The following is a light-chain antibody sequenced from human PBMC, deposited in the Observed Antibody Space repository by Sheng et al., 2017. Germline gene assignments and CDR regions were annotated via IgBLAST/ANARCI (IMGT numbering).Light chain of an antibody. CDR2: AIS. J-gene: IGKJ1*01. CDR1: QAINNY. CDR3: QQYNSYSWT. V-gene: IGKV1-17*03. Sequence: DIQMTQSPSAMSASVGDTVTITCRASQAINNYLAWFQQKPGQVPKRLIYAISTLQSGVPSRFSGSRSGAEFTLTISSLQPEDFATYYCQQYNSYSWTFGQGTKVEIK.